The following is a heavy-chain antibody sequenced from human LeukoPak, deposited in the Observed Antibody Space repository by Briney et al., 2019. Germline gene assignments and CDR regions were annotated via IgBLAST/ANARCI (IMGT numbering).Heavy chain of an antibody. D-gene: IGHD3-10*01. Sequence: SETLSLTCTVSGGSISSADSYWGWIRQHPGKGLEWIGYIYSNGNTFYNPSLKSRITISVDTSKNQCSLELTSVIAADTAVYYCARISGHLSGSVNAAFDIWGQGTVVTVSS. CDR2: IYSNGNT. J-gene: IGHJ3*02. V-gene: IGHV4-31*03. CDR1: GGSISSADSY. CDR3: ARISGHLSGSVNAAFDI.